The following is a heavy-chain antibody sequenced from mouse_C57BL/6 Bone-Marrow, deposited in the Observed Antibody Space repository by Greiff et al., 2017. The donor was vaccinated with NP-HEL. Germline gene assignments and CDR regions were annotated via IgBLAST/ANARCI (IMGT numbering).Heavy chain of an antibody. V-gene: IGHV1-59*01. CDR3: ATPPD. J-gene: IGHJ2*01. CDR2: IDPSDSYT. CDR1: GYTFTSYW. Sequence: VQLQQPGAELVRPGTSVKLSCKASGYTFTSYWMHWVKQRPRQGLEWIGVIDPSDSYTNYNQKFKGKATLTVDTSSSTAYMQLSSLTSEDSAVYYCATPPDWGQGTTLTVSS.